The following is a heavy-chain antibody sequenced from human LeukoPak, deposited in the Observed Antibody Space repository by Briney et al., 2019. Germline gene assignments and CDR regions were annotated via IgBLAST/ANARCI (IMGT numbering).Heavy chain of an antibody. J-gene: IGHJ4*02. D-gene: IGHD6-19*01. Sequence: SETLSLTCTVSGYSLSSGYYWGWIRQPPGKGLEWIGIIYHSGSTYYNPSLKSRVTISVDTYKNQFSLKLSYVTAADKAVYYCARVNSGWSSVDYWGQGTLVTVSS. V-gene: IGHV4-38-2*02. CDR2: IYHSGST. CDR1: GYSLSSGYY. CDR3: ARVNSGWSSVDY.